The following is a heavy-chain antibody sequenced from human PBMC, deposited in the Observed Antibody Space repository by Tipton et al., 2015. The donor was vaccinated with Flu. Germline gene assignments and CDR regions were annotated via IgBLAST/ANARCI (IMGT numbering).Heavy chain of an antibody. CDR2: IYPGDSDT. J-gene: IGHJ2*01. CDR1: GYSFTSYW. CDR3: ARLSTTVVTPYWYFDL. V-gene: IGHV5-51*01. Sequence: QLVQSGAEVKKPGESLKISCKGSGYSFTSYWIGWVRQMPGKGLEWMGIIYPGDSDTRYSPSFQGQVTISADKSISTAYLQWSSLKASDTAMYYCARLSTTVVTPYWYFDLWGRGTLVTVSS. D-gene: IGHD4-23*01.